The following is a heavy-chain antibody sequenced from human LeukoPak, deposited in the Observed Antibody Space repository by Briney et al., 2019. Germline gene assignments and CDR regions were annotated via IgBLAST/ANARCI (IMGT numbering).Heavy chain of an antibody. CDR2: IYYSGST. D-gene: IGHD2-2*01. CDR1: GGSISSGGYY. Sequence: PSETLSLTCTVSGGSISSGGYYWSWIRQHPGKGLEWIGYIYYSGSTYYNPSLKSRVTISVDTSKNQFSLKLSSVTAADTAVYYCARSSMSSSTPVPLFWLDPWGQGTLVTVSS. CDR3: ARSSMSSSTPVPLFWLDP. V-gene: IGHV4-31*03. J-gene: IGHJ5*02.